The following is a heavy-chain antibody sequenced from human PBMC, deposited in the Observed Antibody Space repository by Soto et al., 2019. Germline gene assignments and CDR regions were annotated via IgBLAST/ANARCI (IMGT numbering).Heavy chain of an antibody. V-gene: IGHV1-69*13. Sequence: ASVKVSCKASRGTFSVDAISWGRQAPGQGLEWMGGIIPIFGTANYAQKFQGRVTITADESTSTAYMELSSLRSEDTAVYYCARAYSYGYVTPFFDYWGQGTLVTVSS. J-gene: IGHJ4*02. CDR1: RGTFSVDA. CDR2: IIPIFGTA. D-gene: IGHD5-18*01. CDR3: ARAYSYGYVTPFFDY.